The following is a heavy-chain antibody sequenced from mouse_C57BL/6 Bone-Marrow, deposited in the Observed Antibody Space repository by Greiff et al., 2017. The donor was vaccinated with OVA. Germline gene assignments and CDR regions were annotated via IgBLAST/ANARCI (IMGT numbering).Heavy chain of an antibody. CDR1: GYTFTDYN. D-gene: IGHD1-1*01. CDR3: ARRGFRITTVVFDY. Sequence: EVQLQQSGPELVKPGASVKIPCKASGYTFTDYNMDWVKQSHGKSLEWIGDINPNNGGTIYNQKFKGKATLTVDKSSSTAYMELRSLTSEDTAVYYCARRGFRITTVVFDYWGQGTTLTVSS. V-gene: IGHV1-18*01. CDR2: INPNNGGT. J-gene: IGHJ2*01.